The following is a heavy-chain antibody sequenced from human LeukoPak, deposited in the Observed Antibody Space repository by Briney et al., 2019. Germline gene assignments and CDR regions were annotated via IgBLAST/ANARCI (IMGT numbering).Heavy chain of an antibody. D-gene: IGHD3-10*01. CDR3: GRDYYYGTSAPYNFGLDV. CDR1: GFTLTKYG. V-gene: IGHV1-18*04. Sequence: AAVTVSCEASGFTLTKYGISWVRQPPGQGHEWMGWIIGYNGNTDYEQKFQGRVTMATDRATSTAYMELRDLKSDDTAIYYCGRDYYYGTSAPYNFGLDVWGQGTTVTVSS. CDR2: IIGYNGNT. J-gene: IGHJ6*02.